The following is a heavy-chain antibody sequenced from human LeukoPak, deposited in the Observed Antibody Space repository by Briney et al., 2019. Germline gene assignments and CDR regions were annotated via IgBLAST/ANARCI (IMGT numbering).Heavy chain of an antibody. J-gene: IGHJ3*02. CDR3: AGGDYSDAFDI. V-gene: IGHV4-61*01. CDR1: GGSVSSGSYY. D-gene: IGHD4-17*01. CDR2: IYYTGRT. Sequence: PSETLSLTCTVSGGSVSSGSYYWGWIRQPPGKGLEWIGYIYYTGRTNYNPSLKSRVTISVDTSKNQFSLRLTSVTAADTAVYYCAGGDYSDAFDIWGQGTMVTVSS.